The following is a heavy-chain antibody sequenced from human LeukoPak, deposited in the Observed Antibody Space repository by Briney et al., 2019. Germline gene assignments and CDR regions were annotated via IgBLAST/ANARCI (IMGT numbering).Heavy chain of an antibody. CDR2: ISGSGGST. CDR3: AKDLCDTRYCSGGNCFTYFDY. V-gene: IGHV3-23*01. D-gene: IGHD2-15*01. CDR1: GFTFSSYA. Sequence: GGSLRLSCAASGFTFSSYAMNWVRQAPGKGLEWVSVISGSGGSTYYADSVKGRFTISRDNSKNTLSLQMNSLRAEDTAVYYCAKDLCDTRYCSGGNCFTYFDYWGQGTLVTVSS. J-gene: IGHJ4*02.